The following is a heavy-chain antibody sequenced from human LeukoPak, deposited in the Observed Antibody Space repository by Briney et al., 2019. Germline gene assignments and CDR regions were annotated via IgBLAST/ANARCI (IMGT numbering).Heavy chain of an antibody. D-gene: IGHD2-2*01. CDR3: ATRPPGESYVPYFDY. J-gene: IGHJ4*02. Sequence: SETLSLTCTVSGGSVSSDSYYWGWIRQPPGKGLEWIGYIYYSGNTNYNPSLKSRVTISVDTSKNQFSLKLSSVTAADTAVYYCATRPPGESYVPYFDYWGQGIPVTVSS. V-gene: IGHV4-61*01. CDR2: IYYSGNT. CDR1: GGSVSSDSYY.